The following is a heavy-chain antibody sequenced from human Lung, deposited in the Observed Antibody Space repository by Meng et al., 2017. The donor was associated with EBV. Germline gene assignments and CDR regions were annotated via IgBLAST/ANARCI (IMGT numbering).Heavy chain of an antibody. J-gene: IGHJ4*02. V-gene: IGHV1-3*01. CDR2: INAGNGNT. CDR1: GYSFTTYA. CDR3: ARTGCSSSSCYDY. D-gene: IGHD2-2*01. Sequence: HVLLVQSGAEVKKPGASVKVSCKASGYSFTTYAMHWVRQAPGQRLEWMGWINAGNGNTKYSEKFQSRVTITRDTAASTAYMELSSLRSEDTAVYYCARTGCSSSSCYDYWGQGTLVTVSS.